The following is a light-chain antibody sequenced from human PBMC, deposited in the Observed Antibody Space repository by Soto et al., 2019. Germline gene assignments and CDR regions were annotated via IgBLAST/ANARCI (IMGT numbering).Light chain of an antibody. CDR3: QQRRDWPT. CDR1: QSVSSY. J-gene: IGKJ5*01. Sequence: PGERATLSCRASQSVSSYLAWYQQKPGQAPRLLIYDASNRATGIPARFSGSGSGTEFTLTISSLEPEDSAVYYCQQRRDWPTFGQGTRLEIK. V-gene: IGKV3-11*01. CDR2: DAS.